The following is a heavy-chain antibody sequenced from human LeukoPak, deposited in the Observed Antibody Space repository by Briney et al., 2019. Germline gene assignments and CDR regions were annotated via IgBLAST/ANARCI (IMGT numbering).Heavy chain of an antibody. Sequence: GGSLRLSCAASGFTFSSYAMSWVRQAPGKGLERVSVISGSGGSISYADSVEGRFTISRDNSKNTLYLQMNSLRAEDTALYYCAKDRLSTPTAPRFDPWGQGTQVTVSS. V-gene: IGHV3-23*01. CDR2: ISGSGGSI. CDR1: GFTFSSYA. J-gene: IGHJ5*02. CDR3: AKDRLSTPTAPRFDP. D-gene: IGHD4-23*01.